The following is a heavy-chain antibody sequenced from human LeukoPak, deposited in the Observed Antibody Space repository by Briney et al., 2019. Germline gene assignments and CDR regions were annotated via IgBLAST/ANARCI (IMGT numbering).Heavy chain of an antibody. CDR2: IASDGGNK. Sequence: GGSLRLSCAASGFTFSGYGMHWVRQAPGKGLEWVTHIASDGGNKDYADSAKGRFTISRDNAKNTVYLQMNSLRAEDTAVYHCARAGSGSWYLGDYWGQGTLVIVSS. J-gene: IGHJ4*02. CDR3: ARAGSGSWYLGDY. V-gene: IGHV3-30*02. CDR1: GFTFSGYG. D-gene: IGHD6-13*01.